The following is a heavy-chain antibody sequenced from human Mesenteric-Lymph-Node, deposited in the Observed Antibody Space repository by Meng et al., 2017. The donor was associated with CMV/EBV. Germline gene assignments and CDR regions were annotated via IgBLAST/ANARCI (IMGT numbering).Heavy chain of an antibody. CDR2: INHSGST. CDR3: ARGSSYDILTGYFDY. CDR1: GGSFSGYY. Sequence: VPFRQWGAGLLKPPETLSVTCAIYGGSFSGYYWNWIRQSPEKGLEWIGEINHSGSTTYNPSFTSRIIISVDTSTNQISLNMSSVTAADTAVYYCARGSSYDILTGYFDYWGQGALVTVSS. V-gene: IGHV4-34*01. J-gene: IGHJ4*02. D-gene: IGHD3-9*01.